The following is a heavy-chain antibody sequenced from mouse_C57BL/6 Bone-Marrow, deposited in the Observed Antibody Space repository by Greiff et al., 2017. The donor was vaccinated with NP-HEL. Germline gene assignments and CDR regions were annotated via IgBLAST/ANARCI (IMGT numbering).Heavy chain of an antibody. V-gene: IGHV1-19*01. CDR3: AREDDYGRHY. J-gene: IGHJ2*01. D-gene: IGHD1-1*01. CDR1: GYTFTDYY. Sequence: EVKLQQSGPVLVKPGASVKMSCKASGYTFTDYYMNWVKQSHGKSLEWIGVINPYNGGTSYNQKFKGKATLTVDKSSSTAYMELHSLTSEDSAVYYCAREDDYGRHYWGQGTTLTVSS. CDR2: INPYNGGT.